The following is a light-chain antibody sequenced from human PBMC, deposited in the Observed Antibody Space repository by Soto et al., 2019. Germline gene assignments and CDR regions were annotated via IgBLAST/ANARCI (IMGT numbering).Light chain of an antibody. J-gene: IGKJ2*01. Sequence: EIVLTQSPGTLSLSPGERAALSCRASQSVSSSYLAWYQQRPGQAPRLLIYGASSRATGIPDRFSGSGSGTDFTLTINRLDPEDFAVYYCQQYGSSPYTFGRGTKLEIK. V-gene: IGKV3-20*01. CDR3: QQYGSSPYT. CDR2: GAS. CDR1: QSVSSSY.